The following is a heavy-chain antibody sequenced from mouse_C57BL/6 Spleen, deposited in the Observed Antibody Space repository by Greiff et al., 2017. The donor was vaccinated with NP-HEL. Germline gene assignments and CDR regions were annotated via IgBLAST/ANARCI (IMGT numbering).Heavy chain of an antibody. V-gene: IGHV1-47*01. CDR2: FHPYNDDT. D-gene: IGHD3-2*02. Sequence: VKLQESGAELVKPGASVKMSCKASGYTFTTYPIEWMKQNHGKSLEWIGNFHPYNDDTKYNEKFKGKATLTVEKSSSTVYLELSRLTSDDSAVYYCARGQLRYWYFDVWGTGTTVTVSS. CDR3: ARGQLRYWYFDV. J-gene: IGHJ1*03. CDR1: GYTFTTYP.